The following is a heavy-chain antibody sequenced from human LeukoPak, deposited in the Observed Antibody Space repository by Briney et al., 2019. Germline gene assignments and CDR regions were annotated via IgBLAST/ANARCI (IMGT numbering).Heavy chain of an antibody. CDR2: ISGSGGST. J-gene: IGHJ6*04. CDR3: ATARYYDFWSGYYGMDV. V-gene: IGHV3-23*01. Sequence: GGSLRLSCVASGFTFSSYAMSWVRQAPGKGLEWVSAISGSGGSTYYADSVKGRFTISRDNSKNTLYLQMNSLRAVDTAVYYCATARYYDFWSGYYGMDVWGKGTTVTVSS. CDR1: GFTFSSYA. D-gene: IGHD3-3*01.